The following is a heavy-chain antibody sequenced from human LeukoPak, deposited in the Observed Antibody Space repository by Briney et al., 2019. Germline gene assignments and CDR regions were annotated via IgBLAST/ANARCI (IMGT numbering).Heavy chain of an antibody. CDR1: GFTFSSYE. V-gene: IGHV3-48*03. J-gene: IGHJ6*03. CDR2: ISSSGSTI. Sequence: GSLILSCAASGFTFSSYEMNWVRQAPGKGLEWVSYISSSGSTIYYADSVKGRFTISRDNAKNSLYLQMNSLRAEDTAVYYCARDPYSGGYGDYYYYYMDLWGQGTTVTISS. CDR3: ARDPYSGGYGDYYYYYMDL. D-gene: IGHD1-26*01.